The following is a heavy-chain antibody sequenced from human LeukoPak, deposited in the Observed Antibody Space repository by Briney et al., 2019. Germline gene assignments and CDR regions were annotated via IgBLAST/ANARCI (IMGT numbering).Heavy chain of an antibody. D-gene: IGHD2-15*01. CDR1: GFTFSSYA. CDR3: ARGGYCSGGSCYGQETFDY. V-gene: IGHV3-30*01. CDR2: ISYDGSNK. Sequence: GGSLRLSCAASGFTFSSYAMHWVRQAPGKGLEWEAVISYDGSNKYYADSVKGRFTISRDNSRNTLYLQMNSLRAEDTAVYYCARGGYCSGGSCYGQETFDYWGQGILVTVSS. J-gene: IGHJ4*02.